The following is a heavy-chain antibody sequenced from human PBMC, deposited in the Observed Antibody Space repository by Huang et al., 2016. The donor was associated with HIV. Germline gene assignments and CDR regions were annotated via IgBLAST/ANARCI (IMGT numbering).Heavy chain of an antibody. J-gene: IGHJ6*02. CDR2: IGTVGDT. D-gene: IGHD2-15*01. Sequence: EVQLVESGGALVQPGGSLRRSCAASGFTFSSYDMHWVRPGTGKGRECVSIIGTVGDTYYPGSVKDRFTISREDAKNSLYLQMNSLRAGDTAVYYCARGAAPSTVYYYYYGLDVWGHGTSVTVSS. CDR3: ARGAAPSTVYYYYYGLDV. V-gene: IGHV3-13*01. CDR1: GFTFSSYD.